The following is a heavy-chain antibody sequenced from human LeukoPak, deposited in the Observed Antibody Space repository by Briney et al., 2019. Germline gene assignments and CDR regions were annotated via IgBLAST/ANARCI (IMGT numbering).Heavy chain of an antibody. CDR1: GGSISTYH. D-gene: IGHD2-21*01. CDR3: ARNVLWSGHYYMDV. CDR2: IYTSGST. Sequence: SETLSLTCTVSGGSISTYHWSWIRQPAGKGLEWIGRIYTSGSTNYNPSLKSRVTMSVDTSKNQFSLKLSSVTAADTAVYYCARNVLWSGHYYMDVWGTETTVTVSS. V-gene: IGHV4-4*07. J-gene: IGHJ6*03.